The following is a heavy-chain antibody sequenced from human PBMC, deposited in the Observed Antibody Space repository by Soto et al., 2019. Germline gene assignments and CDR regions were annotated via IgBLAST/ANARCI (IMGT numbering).Heavy chain of an antibody. CDR2: ISYDGSNK. CDR1: GFTFSSYG. Sequence: SLRLSCAASGFTFSSYGMHWVRQAPGKGLEWVAVISYDGSNKYYADSVKGRFTISRDNSKNTLYLQMNSLRAEDTAVYYCARGSWNDYYYYGMDVWGQGTTVTVSS. D-gene: IGHD1-1*01. J-gene: IGHJ6*02. CDR3: ARGSWNDYYYYGMDV. V-gene: IGHV3-30*03.